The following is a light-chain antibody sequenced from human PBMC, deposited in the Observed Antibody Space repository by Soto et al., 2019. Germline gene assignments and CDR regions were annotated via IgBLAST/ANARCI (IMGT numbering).Light chain of an antibody. CDR1: QSISSY. V-gene: IGKV1-39*01. CDR2: AAS. CDR3: QQSYSTSTWT. Sequence: DIQMTQSPSSLSASVGDRVTITCRASQSISSYLNWYQQKPGKAPKLLIYAASSLQSGVPSRLSGSGSGTDFTLTISSLQPEDFATYYCQQSYSTSTWTFGQGTKVDI. J-gene: IGKJ1*01.